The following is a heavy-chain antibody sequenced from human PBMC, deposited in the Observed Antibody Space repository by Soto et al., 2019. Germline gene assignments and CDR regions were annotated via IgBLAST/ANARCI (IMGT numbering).Heavy chain of an antibody. D-gene: IGHD6-6*01. CDR1: GFTFSSYS. Sequence: GGSLRLSCAASGFTFSSYSMNWVRQAPGKGLEWVSSISSSSSYIYYADSVKGRFTISRDNAKNSLYLQMNSLRAEDTAVYYCARDGGPPYSSSSVYYGMDVWGQGTTFTVSS. CDR3: ARDGGPPYSSSSVYYGMDV. CDR2: ISSSSSYI. V-gene: IGHV3-21*01. J-gene: IGHJ6*02.